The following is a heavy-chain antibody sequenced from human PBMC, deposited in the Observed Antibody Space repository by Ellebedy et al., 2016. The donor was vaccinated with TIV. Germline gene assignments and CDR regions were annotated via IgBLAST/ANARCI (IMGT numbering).Heavy chain of an antibody. CDR1: GGSISSYY. CDR3: ARVSRYFEY. CDR2: IHYSGST. V-gene: IGHV4-59*01. J-gene: IGHJ4*02. Sequence: MPSETLSLTCTVSGGSISSYYWSWIRQPPGKGLEWIGYIHYSGSTNYNPSLKSRVTISVDTSKNQFSLNLSSVTAADTAVYYCARVSRYFEYWGPGILVPVSS.